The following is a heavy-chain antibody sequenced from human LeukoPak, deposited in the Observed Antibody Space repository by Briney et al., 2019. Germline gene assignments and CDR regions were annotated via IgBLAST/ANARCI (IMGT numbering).Heavy chain of an antibody. CDR2: ISAYNGNT. CDR3: ARDLKYSSSWDNWFDP. D-gene: IGHD6-13*01. Sequence: GASVKVSCKASGYTFTSYGISWVRQAPGQGLEWMGWISAYNGNTNYAQKLQGRVTMTTDTSTSTAYMELRSLRSDDTAVYYCARDLKYSSSWDNWFDPWGQGTLVTVSS. V-gene: IGHV1-18*01. J-gene: IGHJ5*02. CDR1: GYTFTSYG.